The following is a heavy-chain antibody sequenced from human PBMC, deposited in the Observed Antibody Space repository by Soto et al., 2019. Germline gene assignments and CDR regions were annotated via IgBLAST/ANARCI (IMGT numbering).Heavy chain of an antibody. J-gene: IGHJ5*02. CDR3: ARAIVGPNTTGWLDP. D-gene: IGHD1-26*01. V-gene: IGHV1-69*01. CDR1: GGTFSRYA. Sequence: QVQLVQSGAEVKKPGSSVKVSCKASGGTFSRYAISWVRQAPGQGLEWMGGLIPIFGTANYAQKFQGRVTITADESTRTAYMELSSLRFEDTAVYYCARAIVGPNTTGWLDPWGQGTMVTVSS. CDR2: LIPIFGTA.